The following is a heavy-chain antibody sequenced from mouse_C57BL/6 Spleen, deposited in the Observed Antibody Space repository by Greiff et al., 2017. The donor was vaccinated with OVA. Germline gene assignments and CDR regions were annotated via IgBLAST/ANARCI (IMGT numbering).Heavy chain of an antibody. V-gene: IGHV2-2*01. J-gene: IGHJ4*01. Sequence: VQGVESGPGLVQPSQSLSITCPVSGFSLTSYGVHWVRQSPGKGLEWLGVIWSGGSTDYNAAFISRLSISKDNSKSQVFFKMNSLQADDTAIYYCARKNYGSSGPYAMDYWGQGTSVTVSS. CDR2: IWSGGST. CDR3: ARKNYGSSGPYAMDY. CDR1: GFSLTSYG. D-gene: IGHD1-1*01.